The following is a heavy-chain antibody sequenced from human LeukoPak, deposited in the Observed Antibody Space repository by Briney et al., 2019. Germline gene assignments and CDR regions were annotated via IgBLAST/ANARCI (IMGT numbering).Heavy chain of an antibody. V-gene: IGHV3-11*01. CDR2: ISSSGSTI. CDR3: ARGRDYYYYYMDV. J-gene: IGHJ6*03. CDR1: GFTFSDYY. Sequence: GGSLRLSCAASGFTFSDYYVSWIRQAPGKGLEWVSYISSSGSTIYYADSVKGRFTISRDNAKNSLYLQMNSLRAEDTAVYYCARGRDYYYYYMDVWGKGTTVTVSS.